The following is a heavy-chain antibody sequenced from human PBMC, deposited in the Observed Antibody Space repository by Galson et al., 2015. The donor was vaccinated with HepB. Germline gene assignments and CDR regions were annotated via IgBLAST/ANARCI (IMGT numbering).Heavy chain of an antibody. J-gene: IGHJ5*02. CDR1: GFTFRGYS. Sequence: SLRLSCAASGFTFRGYSMNWVRQAPGKGLEWVSSISGTSSYIYYADSVKGRFTITRDNAKNSLYLQMNSLRAEDTAVYYCASGGFGELSWSQGTLVTVSS. CDR3: ASGGFGELS. CDR2: ISGTSSYI. V-gene: IGHV3-21*01. D-gene: IGHD3-10*01.